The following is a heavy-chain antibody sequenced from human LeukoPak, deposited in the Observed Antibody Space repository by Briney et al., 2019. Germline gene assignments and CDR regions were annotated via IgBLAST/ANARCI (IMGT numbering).Heavy chain of an antibody. CDR2: ISYDGSNK. D-gene: IGHD2-8*01. V-gene: IGHV3-30*18. Sequence: GGSLRLSCAASGFTFSSYGMHWVRQAPGKGLEWVAVISYDGSNKYYADSVKGRFTISRDNSKNTLYLQMNSLRAEDTAVYYCAKLYCTNGACYTGWGQGTLVTVSS. CDR1: GFTFSSYG. CDR3: AKLYCTNGACYTG. J-gene: IGHJ4*02.